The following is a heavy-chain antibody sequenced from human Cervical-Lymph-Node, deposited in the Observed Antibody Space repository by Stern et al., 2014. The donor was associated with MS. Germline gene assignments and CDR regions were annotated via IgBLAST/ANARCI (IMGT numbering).Heavy chain of an antibody. CDR2: IWYDGSNK. D-gene: IGHD1-26*01. CDR1: GFTFSSYG. Sequence: DQLVESGGGVVQPGRSLRLSCAASGFTFSSYGMHWVRQAPGKGLEWVVVIWYDGSNKYYADSVKGRFTISRDNSKNTLYLQMNSLRAEDTAVYYCARTYSGSYYSYYYGMDVWGQGTTVTVSS. V-gene: IGHV3-33*01. J-gene: IGHJ6*02. CDR3: ARTYSGSYYSYYYGMDV.